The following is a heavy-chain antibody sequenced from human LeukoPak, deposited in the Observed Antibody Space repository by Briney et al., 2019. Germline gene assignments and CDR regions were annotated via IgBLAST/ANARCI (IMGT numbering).Heavy chain of an antibody. D-gene: IGHD3-22*01. J-gene: IGHJ4*02. CDR2: INHSGST. CDR1: GGSISSSSYY. Sequence: PSETLSLTSTVSGGSISSSSYYWGWIRQPPGKGLEWIGEINHSGSTNYNPSLKSRVTISVDTSKNQFSLKLSSVTAADTAVYYRARVMETRDYYDSSGYYYVFDYWGQGTLVTVSS. V-gene: IGHV4-39*07. CDR3: ARVMETRDYYDSSGYYYVFDY.